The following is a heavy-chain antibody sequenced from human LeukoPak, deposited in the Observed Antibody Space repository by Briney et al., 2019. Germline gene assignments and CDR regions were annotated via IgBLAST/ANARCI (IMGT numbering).Heavy chain of an antibody. CDR1: GGSISSSSYY. D-gene: IGHD7-27*01. Sequence: PSETLSLTCTVSGGSISSSSYYWGWIRQPPGKGLEWIGSIYYSGSTYYNPSLKSRVTISVDTSKNQFSLRLSSVTAADTAVYYCASRKLGNDYWGQGTLVTVSS. V-gene: IGHV4-39*07. CDR3: ASRKLGNDY. J-gene: IGHJ4*02. CDR2: IYYSGST.